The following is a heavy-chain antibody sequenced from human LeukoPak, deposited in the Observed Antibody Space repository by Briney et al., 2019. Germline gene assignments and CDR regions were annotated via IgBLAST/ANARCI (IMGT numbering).Heavy chain of an antibody. D-gene: IGHD3-16*01. CDR3: ARDRVLHYFDY. CDR2: IWYDGSDK. J-gene: IGHJ4*02. V-gene: IGHV3-33*01. CDR1: GFTFSSHG. Sequence: RGSLRLSCAASGFTFSSHGMHWVRQAPGKGLEWVAVIWYDGSDKYYADSVKGRFTISRDNSKNTLYLQMTSLRADDTAVYYCARDRVLHYFDYWGQGALVTVSS.